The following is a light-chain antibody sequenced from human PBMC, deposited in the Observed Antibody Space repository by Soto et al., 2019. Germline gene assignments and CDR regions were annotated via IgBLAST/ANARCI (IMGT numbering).Light chain of an antibody. CDR2: DVS. J-gene: IGLJ1*01. CDR1: SSDVGAYNY. Sequence: QSALTQPASVSGSPGQSITISCTGTSSDVGAYNYVSWYQQHPGKVPKLMIYDVSNRPSGVSNRFSGSKPGNTASLTLSGLQAEDEADYYCSSYTNTKSYVFGTGTKLTVL. V-gene: IGLV2-14*03. CDR3: SSYTNTKSYV.